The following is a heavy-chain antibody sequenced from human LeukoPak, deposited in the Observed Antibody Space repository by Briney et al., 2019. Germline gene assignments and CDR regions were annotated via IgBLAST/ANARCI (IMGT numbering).Heavy chain of an antibody. D-gene: IGHD2-2*03. J-gene: IGHJ6*02. V-gene: IGHV4-59*12. CDR1: GGSISSYS. CDR2: IYHSGST. CDR3: ARDGGLGHCSSTSCPGDGMDV. Sequence: SETLSLTCTVSGGSISSYSWSWIRQPPGKGLEWIGYIYHSGSTNYNPSLKSRVTISVDKSKNQFSLKLSSVTAADTAVYYCARDGGLGHCSSTSCPGDGMDVWGQGTTVTVSS.